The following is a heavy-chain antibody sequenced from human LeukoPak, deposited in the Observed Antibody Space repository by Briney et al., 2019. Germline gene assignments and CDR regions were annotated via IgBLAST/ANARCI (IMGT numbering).Heavy chain of an antibody. CDR2: IRYDGRNK. Sequence: PGGSLRLSCAASGFTFSTYGMHWVRQAPGKGLEGVAFIRYDGRNKYYADSVKGRFTISRDNSKNTLCLQMNSLRAEDTAVYYCAKDPTHYRVWDYYETIGLSYWGQGTLVTVSS. CDR3: AKDPTHYRVWDYYETIGLSY. V-gene: IGHV3-30*02. J-gene: IGHJ4*02. CDR1: GFTFSTYG. D-gene: IGHD3-22*01.